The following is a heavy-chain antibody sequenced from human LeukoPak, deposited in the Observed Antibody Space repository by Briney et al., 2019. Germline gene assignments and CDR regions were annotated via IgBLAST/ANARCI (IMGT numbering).Heavy chain of an antibody. D-gene: IGHD1-1*01. CDR2: ISASGDVT. CDR1: GCSFSAYP. Sequence: GGSLRLSCAASGCSFSAYPMGWVRQAPGKGLEWLSGISASGDVTFHADRVKGRFAISRDNSKNTLYLQMTGLRAGDTAEYYCAKSLFTSATGTGRAFHIWGQGTMVTVSS. CDR3: AKSLFTSATGTGRAFHI. V-gene: IGHV3-23*01. J-gene: IGHJ3*02.